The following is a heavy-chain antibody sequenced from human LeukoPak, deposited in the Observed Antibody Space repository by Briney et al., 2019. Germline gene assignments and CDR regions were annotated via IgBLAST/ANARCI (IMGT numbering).Heavy chain of an antibody. CDR3: ARGSITVVRGVYGMDV. Sequence: ASVKVSFKASGYTFTGYYMHWVRQAPGQGLEWMGWINPNSGGTNYAQKFQGRVTMTRGTSISTAYMELSRLRSDDTAVYYCARGSITVVRGVYGMDVWGQGTTVTVSS. CDR2: INPNSGGT. V-gene: IGHV1-2*02. CDR1: GYTFTGYY. J-gene: IGHJ6*02. D-gene: IGHD3-10*01.